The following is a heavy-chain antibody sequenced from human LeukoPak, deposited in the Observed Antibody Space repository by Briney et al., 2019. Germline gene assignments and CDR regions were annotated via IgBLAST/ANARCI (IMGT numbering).Heavy chain of an antibody. Sequence: GGSLRLSCAASGFTFSSYGMHWVRQAPGKGLEWGAVIWYDGSNKYYVDSVQGRFTISRDNSKNTLYLQMSSLRAEDTAVYYCARGDYYDSSGYYFPDAFDIWGQGTMVTVSS. J-gene: IGHJ3*02. CDR1: GFTFSSYG. CDR3: ARGDYYDSSGYYFPDAFDI. CDR2: IWYDGSNK. D-gene: IGHD3-22*01. V-gene: IGHV3-33*01.